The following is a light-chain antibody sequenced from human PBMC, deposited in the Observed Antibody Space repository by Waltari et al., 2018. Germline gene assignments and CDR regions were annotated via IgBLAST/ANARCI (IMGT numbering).Light chain of an antibody. V-gene: IGKV3-15*01. Sequence: VVTQSPATLSVSPGKPVTLSCRASQRVNTNLAWYQQQPGQAPRLLIFAASTRAPSIPSMVGGRGSGTEFTLTSTRLQFEDVGVYCCQQYHKWPPGGFGGGTKVEIE. CDR3: QQYHKWPPGG. J-gene: IGKJ4*01. CDR1: QRVNTN. CDR2: AAS.